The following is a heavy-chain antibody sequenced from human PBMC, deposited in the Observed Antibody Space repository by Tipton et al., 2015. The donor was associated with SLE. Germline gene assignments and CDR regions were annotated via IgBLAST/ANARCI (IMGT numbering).Heavy chain of an antibody. D-gene: IGHD3-16*01. CDR1: GGSVRSNDYY. CDR3: GRDVLLQILRRRIRGSASAPTLFPLVS. CDR2: MYYSGNT. Sequence: TLSLTCAVSGGSVRSNDYYWAWIRQAPGKGLEWIGGMYYSGNTYYRPSLRSRVAMSVDTSKNHFSLKLTSVTAADTAVHYWGRDVLLQILRRRIRGSASAPTLFPLVSW. J-gene: IGHJ5*01. V-gene: IGHV4-39*07.